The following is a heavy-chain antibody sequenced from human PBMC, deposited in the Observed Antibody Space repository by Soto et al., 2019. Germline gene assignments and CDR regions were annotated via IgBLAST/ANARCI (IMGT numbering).Heavy chain of an antibody. V-gene: IGHV1-18*01. CDR3: ARDMVVFMTTVTTPRDRRYYYYMDV. Sequence: QVQLVQSGAEVKKPGASVKVSCKASGYTFTSYGISWVRQAPGQGLEWMGWISAYNGNTNYAQKLQGRVTMTTDTSTSTAYMELRSLRSDDTAVYYCARDMVVFMTTVTTPRDRRYYYYMDVWGKGTTVTVSS. D-gene: IGHD4-17*01. CDR2: ISAYNGNT. CDR1: GYTFTSYG. J-gene: IGHJ6*03.